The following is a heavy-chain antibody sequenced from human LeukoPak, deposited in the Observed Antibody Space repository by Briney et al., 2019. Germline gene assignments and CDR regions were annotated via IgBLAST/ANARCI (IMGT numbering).Heavy chain of an antibody. V-gene: IGHV1-8*01. D-gene: IGHD4-23*01. CDR2: INPGNVPP. Sequence: GASVTVSCKESGYAFNNYDINWVRQAPGQGLEWMAWINPGNVPPGYAQTFQHRLHVPSHTSTDTVYMQLASLTSNDTATYYCARSPQDHGGNCFNHWGLGSLVTVSS. J-gene: IGHJ4*02. CDR3: ARSPQDHGGNCFNH. CDR1: GYAFNNYD.